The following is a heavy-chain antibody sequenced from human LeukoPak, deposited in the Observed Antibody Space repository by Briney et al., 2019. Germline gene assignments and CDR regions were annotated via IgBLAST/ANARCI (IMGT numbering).Heavy chain of an antibody. D-gene: IGHD3-9*01. Sequence: GGSLRLSCAASGFTFSDYYMSWIRQAPGKGLEWVSYITGSGSAIYYADSVKGRFTISRDNGKNSLYLQMNSLRAEDTAVYYCARDGILTGYYGRPGFDYWGQGTLVTVSS. CDR2: ITGSGSAI. J-gene: IGHJ4*02. V-gene: IGHV3-11*01. CDR3: ARDGILTGYYGRPGFDY. CDR1: GFTFSDYY.